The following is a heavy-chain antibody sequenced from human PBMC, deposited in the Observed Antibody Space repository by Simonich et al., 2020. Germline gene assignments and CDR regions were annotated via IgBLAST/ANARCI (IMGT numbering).Heavy chain of an antibody. CDR1: GGSISSSSYY. Sequence: QLQLQESGPGLVKPSETLSLTCTVSGGSISSSSYYWGWVRQPPGKGLEWIGSIYYIGSTYYTPSLKRRVPISVDTSKNQFSLKLSSVTAADTAVYYCARHAGFAFDIWGQGTMVTVSS. J-gene: IGHJ3*02. D-gene: IGHD6-13*01. CDR2: IYYIGST. CDR3: ARHAGFAFDI. V-gene: IGHV4-39*01.